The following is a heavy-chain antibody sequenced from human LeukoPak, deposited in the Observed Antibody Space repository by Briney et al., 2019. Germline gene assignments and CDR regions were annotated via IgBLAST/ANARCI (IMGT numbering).Heavy chain of an antibody. CDR2: INTNTGNP. V-gene: IGHV7-4-1*02. J-gene: IGHJ4*02. Sequence: ASVKVSCKASGYTFTSSALNWVRQAPGQGLEWMGWINTNTGNPTYAQGFTGRFVFSLDTSVSTAYLHISSLEAEDTANYYCATDLKKGDSGCFDYWGQGTLVTVSS. D-gene: IGHD6-19*01. CDR1: GYTFTSSA. CDR3: ATDLKKGDSGCFDY.